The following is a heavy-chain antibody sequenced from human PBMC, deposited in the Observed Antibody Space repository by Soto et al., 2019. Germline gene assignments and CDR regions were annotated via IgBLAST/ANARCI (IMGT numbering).Heavy chain of an antibody. J-gene: IGHJ5*02. CDR2: IYWDDDK. CDR3: AHIFTMVVPGPGWFDP. CDR1: GFSLSTSGVG. Sequence: SGPTLVNPTQTLTLTCTFSGFSLSTSGVGVGWIRQPLGKALEWLSLIYWDDDKRYSPSLKSRLTITKDTSKTQVVLTMTNMDPVDTATYYCAHIFTMVVPGPGWFDPWGQGTLVTV. V-gene: IGHV2-5*02. D-gene: IGHD3-22*01.